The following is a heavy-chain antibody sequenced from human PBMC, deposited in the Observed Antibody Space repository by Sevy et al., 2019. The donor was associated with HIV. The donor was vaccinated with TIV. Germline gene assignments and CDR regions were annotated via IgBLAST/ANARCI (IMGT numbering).Heavy chain of an antibody. CDR1: GFTFSSYA. CDR3: ARVGVSYCTDDCYHRFDY. CDR2: ISYDGSKK. Sequence: GGSLRLSCAASGFTFSSYALLWVRQAPGKGLEWVSLISYDGSKKYYSDSVTGRFAISRDESKTTLFLQMNSLRSEDTAIYYCARVGVSYCTDDCYHRFDYWGRGTLVTVSS. J-gene: IGHJ4*02. V-gene: IGHV3-30*09. D-gene: IGHD2-21*02.